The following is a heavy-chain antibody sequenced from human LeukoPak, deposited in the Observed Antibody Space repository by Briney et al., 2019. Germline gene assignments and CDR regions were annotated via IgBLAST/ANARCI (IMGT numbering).Heavy chain of an antibody. CDR1: GFTFSSYA. Sequence: GGSLRLSCAASGFTFSSYAMNWVRQAPGKGLEWVAAISGSGANTYYADAVKGRVTISRENAKTTLYLQLNSLRAEATAVYYCAKPARTDYADYWGQGTLVTVSS. CDR2: ISGSGANT. J-gene: IGHJ4*02. V-gene: IGHV3-23*01. D-gene: IGHD1-14*01. CDR3: AKPARTDYADY.